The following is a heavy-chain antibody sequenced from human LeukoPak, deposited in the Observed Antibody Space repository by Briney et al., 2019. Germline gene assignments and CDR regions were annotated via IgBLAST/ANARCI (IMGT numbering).Heavy chain of an antibody. V-gene: IGHV1-46*01. D-gene: IGHD5-24*01. CDR1: GYTFTSYY. J-gene: IGHJ4*02. CDR2: INPSGGST. Sequence: GASVKVSCKASGYTFTSYYMHWVRQAPGQGLEWMGIINPSGGSTSYAQRFQGRVTMTRDTSTSTVYMELSSLRSEDTAVYYCARESQRWLQSDYWGQGTLVTVSS. CDR3: ARESQRWLQSDY.